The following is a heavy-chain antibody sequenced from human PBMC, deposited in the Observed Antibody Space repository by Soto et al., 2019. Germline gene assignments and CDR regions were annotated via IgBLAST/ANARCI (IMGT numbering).Heavy chain of an antibody. Sequence: QVQLQQWGAGLLKPSDTLSLTCAVYGGSFSGYYWSWIRQPPGKGLEWIGEINHSGSTNYNPSLKSRVTISVDTSKNQFSLKLSSVTAADTAGYYCARGSIVVVPAAMRGYFQHWGQGTLVTVSS. D-gene: IGHD2-2*01. J-gene: IGHJ1*01. CDR2: INHSGST. V-gene: IGHV4-34*01. CDR1: GGSFSGYY. CDR3: ARGSIVVVPAAMRGYFQH.